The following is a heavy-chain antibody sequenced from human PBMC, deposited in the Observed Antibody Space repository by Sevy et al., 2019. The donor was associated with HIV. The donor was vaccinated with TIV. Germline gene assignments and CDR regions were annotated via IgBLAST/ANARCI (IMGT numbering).Heavy chain of an antibody. J-gene: IGHJ4*02. Sequence: GGSLRLSCAASGFTFSSYAMSWVRQAPGKGLEWVSAISGSGGSTYYAASVKGRFTISRDNSKNTLYLQMNSLRAEDTAVYYCAKDRWGPSCCYTNFDYWGQGTLVTVSS. CDR3: AKDRWGPSCCYTNFDY. CDR2: ISGSGGST. CDR1: GFTFSSYA. D-gene: IGHD2-2*02. V-gene: IGHV3-23*01.